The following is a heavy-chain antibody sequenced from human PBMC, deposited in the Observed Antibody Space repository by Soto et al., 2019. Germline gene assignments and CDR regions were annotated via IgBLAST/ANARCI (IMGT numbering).Heavy chain of an antibody. J-gene: IGHJ6*02. CDR1: GGSISNYY. D-gene: IGHD6-13*01. CDR3: VIDRLTEQQLGGYYYYGMDV. V-gene: IGHV4-59*01. Sequence: SETLSLTCTVSGGSISNYYWSWIRQPPGKGLEWIGYIYYSGSTTYNPSLKSRVTISVDTSKNQFSLKLTSVTAADTAVYYCVIDRLTEQQLGGYYYYGMDVWGQGTTVTVSS. CDR2: IYYSGST.